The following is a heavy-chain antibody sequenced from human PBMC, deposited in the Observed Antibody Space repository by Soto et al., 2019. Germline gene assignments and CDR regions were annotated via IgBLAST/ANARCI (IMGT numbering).Heavy chain of an antibody. D-gene: IGHD2-15*01. CDR2: MTDGGSTT. CDR3: AKGPFCSGGGRHGVDP. Sequence: GGSLRLSCAASGFTFSSYGKRWVRQAPGKGLEWVAVMTDGGSTTYYADSVKGRLTISRDNSKSTLYLQMNSLRAEDTAVYYCAKGPFCSGGGRHGVDPWRQGTLVTVSS. J-gene: IGHJ5*02. CDR1: GFTFSSYG. V-gene: IGHV3-30*18.